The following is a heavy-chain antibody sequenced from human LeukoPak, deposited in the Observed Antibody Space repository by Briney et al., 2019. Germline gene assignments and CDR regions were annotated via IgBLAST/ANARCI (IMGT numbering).Heavy chain of an antibody. J-gene: IGHJ3*02. CDR2: ISSGSSHI. Sequence: PGGSLRLSCAASGFTFSSYSMNWVRQAPGKGLEWVSSISSGSSHIYYADSLKGRFTISRDNAKNSLYLQMNSLRAEDTAVYYCTADSRPGELAVHHRGAFNIWGQGTMVTVSS. CDR1: GFTFSSYS. V-gene: IGHV3-21*01. D-gene: IGHD6-6*01. CDR3: TADSRPGELAVHHRGAFNI.